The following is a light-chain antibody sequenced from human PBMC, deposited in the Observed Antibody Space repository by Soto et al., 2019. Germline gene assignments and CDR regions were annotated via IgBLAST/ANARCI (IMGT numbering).Light chain of an antibody. CDR1: QTVSSAY. CDR3: QQYDSFPLFA. J-gene: IGKJ5*01. Sequence: EIGLTQSPGTLSLSPGERATLSCSASQTVSSAYLGWYQQKPGQAPRLLIYGTSSSAPGIPDRFSGSGSGTDFTLTISRLDPEDFAVYYCQQYDSFPLFAFGQGTRLEIK. V-gene: IGKV3-20*01. CDR2: GTS.